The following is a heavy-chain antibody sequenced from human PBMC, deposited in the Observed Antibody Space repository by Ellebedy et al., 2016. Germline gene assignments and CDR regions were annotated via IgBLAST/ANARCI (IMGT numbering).Heavy chain of an antibody. J-gene: IGHJ3*02. V-gene: IGHV3-7*03. CDR1: GFTFSSYW. D-gene: IGHD3-3*01. Sequence: GGSLRLXXAASGFTFSSYWMSWVRQAPGKGLEWVANIKQDGSEKYYVDSVKGRFTIPRDNAKNSLYLQMNSLRAEDTAVYYCAREVFGVVINAFDIWGQGTMVTVSS. CDR2: IKQDGSEK. CDR3: AREVFGVVINAFDI.